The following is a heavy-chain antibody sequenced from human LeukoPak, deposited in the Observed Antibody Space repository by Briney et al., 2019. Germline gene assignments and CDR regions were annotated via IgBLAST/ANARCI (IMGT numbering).Heavy chain of an antibody. CDR1: GGTFNTSP. V-gene: IGHV1-69*05. CDR2: IIPFFGTA. Sequence: SVKVSCKASGGTFNTSPLSWLRQAPGQGPEWMGGIIPFFGTANYAQKLQGRVTMTTDTSTSTAYMELRSLRSDDTAVYYCARVKSQYYYGSGSYNYYYYMDVWGKGTTVTVSS. D-gene: IGHD3-10*01. J-gene: IGHJ6*03. CDR3: ARVKSQYYYGSGSYNYYYYMDV.